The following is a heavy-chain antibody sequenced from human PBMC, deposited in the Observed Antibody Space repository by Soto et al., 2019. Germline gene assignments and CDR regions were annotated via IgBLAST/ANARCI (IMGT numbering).Heavy chain of an antibody. Sequence: PGESLKISCAASGFTFRGDAMSWVRQAPGKGLEWVSSISGSGEMTHYADSVKGRFTISRDNAKNTLYLQMESLRAEDTALYYCARSEMTYNWNDWGQGALVTVSS. V-gene: IGHV3-23*01. CDR2: ISGSGEMT. J-gene: IGHJ4*02. D-gene: IGHD1-20*01. CDR1: GFTFRGDA. CDR3: ARSEMTYNWND.